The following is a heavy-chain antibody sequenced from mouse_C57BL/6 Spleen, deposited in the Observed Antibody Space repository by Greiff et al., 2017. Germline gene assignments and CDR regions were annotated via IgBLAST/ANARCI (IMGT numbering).Heavy chain of an antibody. CDR1: GYTFTSYW. J-gene: IGHJ4*01. Sequence: QVHVKQPGAELVMPGASVKLSCKASGYTFTSYWMHWVKQRPGQGLEWIGEIDPSDSYTNYNQKFKGKSTLTVDKSSSTAYMQLSSLTSEDSAVYYCARSPDGYYYAMDYWGQGTSVTVSS. CDR3: ARSPDGYYYAMDY. V-gene: IGHV1-69*01. D-gene: IGHD2-3*01. CDR2: IDPSDSYT.